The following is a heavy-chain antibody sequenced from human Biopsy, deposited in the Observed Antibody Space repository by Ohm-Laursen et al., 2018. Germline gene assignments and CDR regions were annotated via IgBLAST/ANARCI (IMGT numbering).Heavy chain of an antibody. V-gene: IGHV1-69*04. CDR1: GDSFSNYA. D-gene: IGHD5-24*01. J-gene: IGHJ4*02. CDR3: ARAGRDGYNWDYFDF. CDR2: IIPILGIP. Sequence: SSVKVSCKSSGDSFSNYAISWVRQAPGQGLEWMGRIIPILGIPNIAQKFQARVTITADVPTNTVYMELSSLTSEDTAVYYCARAGRDGYNWDYFDFGGQGTRVTVSS.